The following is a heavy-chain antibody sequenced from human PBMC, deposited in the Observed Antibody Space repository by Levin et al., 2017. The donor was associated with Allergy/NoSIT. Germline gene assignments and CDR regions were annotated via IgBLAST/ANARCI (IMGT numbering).Heavy chain of an antibody. V-gene: IGHV3-7*04. CDR2: IKQDGSEK. D-gene: IGHD6-19*01. CDR3: ARENIAVALHFDY. Sequence: PGGSLRLSCAASGFTFSSYWMSWVRQAPGKGLEWVANIKQDGSEKYYVDSVKGRFTISRDNAKNSLYLQMNSLRAEDTAVYYCARENIAVALHFDYWGQGTLVTVSS. CDR1: GFTFSSYW. J-gene: IGHJ4*02.